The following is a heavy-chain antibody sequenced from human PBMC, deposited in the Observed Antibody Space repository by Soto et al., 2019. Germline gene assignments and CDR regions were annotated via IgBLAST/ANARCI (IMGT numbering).Heavy chain of an antibody. CDR3: AHCRGGVASF. J-gene: IGHJ4*02. CDR2: IYWDDDK. Sequence: QITLNESGPTLVKPTQTLTLTCTFSGFSLSTRDVGVGWIRQPPGKALEWLGVIYWDDDKSYSPSLKSRLTITKDTSKNQVVLRMTKMDPVETATYYCAHCRGGVASFWGQGTLVTVSS. V-gene: IGHV2-5*02. CDR1: GFSLSTRDVG. D-gene: IGHD3-16*01.